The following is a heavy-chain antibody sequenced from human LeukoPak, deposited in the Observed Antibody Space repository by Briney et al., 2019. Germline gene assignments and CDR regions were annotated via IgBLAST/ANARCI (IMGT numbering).Heavy chain of an antibody. CDR2: ISPNNGGT. J-gene: IGHJ4*02. Sequence: ASVKVSCKASGYTFTDYNIHWLRQAPGQGLEWMGRISPNNGGTRYASKFQDRVTMTGDTSISTTYMDLRRLRPDDTAVDYCARNFVPGTSNYWGQGTLVTVYS. CDR3: ARNFVPGTSNY. V-gene: IGHV1-2*02. CDR1: GYTFTDYN. D-gene: IGHD1-7*01.